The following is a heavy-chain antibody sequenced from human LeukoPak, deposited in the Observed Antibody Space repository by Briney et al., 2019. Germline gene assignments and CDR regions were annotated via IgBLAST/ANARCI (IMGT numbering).Heavy chain of an antibody. CDR3: ARVGIAAAGTGYYYYGMDV. Sequence: ASVKVSCKASGGTFSSYAISWVRQAPGQGLEWMGWINPNSGGTNYAQKFQGRVTMTRDTSISTAYMELSRLRSDDTAVYYCARVGIAAAGTGYYYYGMDVWGQGTTVTVSS. D-gene: IGHD6-13*01. J-gene: IGHJ6*02. CDR1: GGTFSSYA. CDR2: INPNSGGT. V-gene: IGHV1-2*02.